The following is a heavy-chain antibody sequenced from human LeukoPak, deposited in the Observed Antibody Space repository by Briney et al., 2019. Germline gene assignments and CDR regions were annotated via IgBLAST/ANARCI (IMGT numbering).Heavy chain of an antibody. V-gene: IGHV3-73*01. Sequence: GGSLKLSCAASGFTFSGYVLHWVRQVSGRGLAWIGVIRTEASGYTTTYAASVEGMFTTSGDDSKTTAYLQVSSLETEDTAVYCCTSGGGSGAYNDNWLDPWGQGTLVTVSS. J-gene: IGHJ5*02. CDR3: TSGGGSGAYNDNWLDP. D-gene: IGHD3-10*01. CDR2: IRTEASGYTT. CDR1: GFTFSGYV.